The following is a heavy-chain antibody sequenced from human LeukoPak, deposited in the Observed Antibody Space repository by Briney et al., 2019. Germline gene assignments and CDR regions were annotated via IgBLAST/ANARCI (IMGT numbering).Heavy chain of an antibody. Sequence: GGSLRLSCAASGFTFSDYYMSWIRQAPGKGLEWVSYISSSGSTIYYADSVKGRFTISRDNAKNSLYLQMNSLRAEDTAVYYCARSFRPYYYDSSGYWHYYYYYGMDVRGQGTTVTVSS. D-gene: IGHD3-22*01. V-gene: IGHV3-11*01. CDR1: GFTFSDYY. CDR3: ARSFRPYYYDSSGYWHYYYYYGMDV. J-gene: IGHJ6*02. CDR2: ISSSGSTI.